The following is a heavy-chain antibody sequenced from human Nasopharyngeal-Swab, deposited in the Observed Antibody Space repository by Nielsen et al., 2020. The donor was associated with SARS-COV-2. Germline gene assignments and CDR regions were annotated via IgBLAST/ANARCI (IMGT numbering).Heavy chain of an antibody. CDR1: GFTFSSYW. CDR3: ATIFGVPY. V-gene: IGHV3-74*01. J-gene: IGHJ4*02. D-gene: IGHD3-3*01. Sequence: GESLKISCAASGFTFSSYWMYWVRQAPGRGLVWVSRINSDGSSTSYADSVKGRFTISRDNAKNTLYLQMNSLRAEDAAVYYCATIFGVPYWGQGTLVTVSS. CDR2: INSDGSST.